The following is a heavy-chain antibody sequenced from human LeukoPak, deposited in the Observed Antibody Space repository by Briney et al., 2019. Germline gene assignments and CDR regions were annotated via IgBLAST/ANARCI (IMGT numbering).Heavy chain of an antibody. D-gene: IGHD4-17*01. J-gene: IGHJ6*03. Sequence: SVKVSCKASGYTFTGYYMHWVRQAPGQGLEWMGGIIPVFGTANYAQKFQGRVTITADKSTSTAYMELSSLRSEDTAVYYCARRRLNGDSEDNYSYNYYMDVWGKGTTVTISS. CDR1: GYTFTGYY. CDR2: IIPVFGTA. V-gene: IGHV1-69*06. CDR3: ARRRLNGDSEDNYSYNYYMDV.